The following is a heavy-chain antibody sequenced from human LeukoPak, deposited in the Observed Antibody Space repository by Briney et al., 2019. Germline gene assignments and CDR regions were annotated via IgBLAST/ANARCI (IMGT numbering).Heavy chain of an antibody. CDR1: GGTFSSYA. CDR3: ARADSYYYDSSGYYHFDY. D-gene: IGHD3-22*01. CDR2: ISAYNGDT. V-gene: IGHV1-18*01. J-gene: IGHJ4*02. Sequence: ASVKVSCKASGGTFSSYAISWVRQAPGQGLEWMGWISAYNGDTNYAQKLQGRVTMTTDTSTSTAYMELRSLRSDDTAVYYCARADSYYYDSSGYYHFDYWGQGTLVTVSS.